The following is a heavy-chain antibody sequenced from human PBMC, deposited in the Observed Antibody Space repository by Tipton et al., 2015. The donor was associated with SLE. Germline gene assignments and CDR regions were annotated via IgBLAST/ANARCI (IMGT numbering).Heavy chain of an antibody. Sequence: SLRLSCFGSGFTLGDYAMSWVRQAPGKGLQWVARSRSKAESYTTKYAAPVEGRFTISRDNAKKTLYLQMNFLRVEDTAVYYCGRGLYSESSVGMDVWGQGTTVTVSS. D-gene: IGHD3-10*01. J-gene: IGHJ6*02. CDR1: GFTLGDYA. CDR2: SRSKAESYTT. V-gene: IGHV3-72*01. CDR3: GRGLYSESSVGMDV.